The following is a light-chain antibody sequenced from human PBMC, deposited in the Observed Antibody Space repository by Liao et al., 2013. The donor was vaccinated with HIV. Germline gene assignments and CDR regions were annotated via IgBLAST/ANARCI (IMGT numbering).Light chain of an antibody. Sequence: SYDLTQPPSVSVSPGQTASISCSGDNLGEKSASWYQQKPGQSPVLVIYQDTKRPSGIPERFSGSNYGNTATLTIIGTQAMDEADYYCQAWDSSTAVFGAGTKVTVL. CDR1: NLGEKS. CDR3: QAWDSSTAV. J-gene: IGLJ1*01. CDR2: QDT. V-gene: IGLV3-1*01.